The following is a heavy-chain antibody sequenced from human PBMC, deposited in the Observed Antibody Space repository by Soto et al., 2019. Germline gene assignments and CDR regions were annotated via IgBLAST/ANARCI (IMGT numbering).Heavy chain of an antibody. V-gene: IGHV4-34*01. CDR2: INHSGST. CDR3: ARGSARGATTY. D-gene: IGHD1-1*01. J-gene: IGHJ4*02. CDR1: GGSFSGYY. Sequence: QVQLQQWGAGLLKPSETLSLTCAVYGGSFSGYYWSWIRQPPGKGLEWIGEINHSGSTNYNPSLKSRVTISVDTAKNQFSLKLGSVTGADTAVYYCARGSARGATTYWGQGTLVTVSS.